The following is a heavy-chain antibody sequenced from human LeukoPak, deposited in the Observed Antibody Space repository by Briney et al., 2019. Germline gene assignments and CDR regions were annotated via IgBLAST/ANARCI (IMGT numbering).Heavy chain of an antibody. CDR3: TRGIEAFDY. Sequence: GGSLRLSCAASGFTFSSYWMHWVRHAPGKGLVWVSRINSDGSNTTYADSVKGRFTISRDNAKNTLYLQMNSLRAEDTAVYYCTRGIEAFDYWGQGTLVTVSS. J-gene: IGHJ4*02. CDR2: INSDGSNT. CDR1: GFTFSSYW. D-gene: IGHD2/OR15-2a*01. V-gene: IGHV3-74*01.